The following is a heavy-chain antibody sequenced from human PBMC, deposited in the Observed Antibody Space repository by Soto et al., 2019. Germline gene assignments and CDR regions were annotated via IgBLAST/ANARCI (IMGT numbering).Heavy chain of an antibody. CDR2: ISGSGNII. D-gene: IGHD3-10*01. CDR1: GFTFSDYY. Sequence: QLVESGGGLVKPGGSLRLSCAASGFTFSDYYMSWIRQTPGKGLEWVSYISGSGNIIYYVDSVKGRFTISRDNAKNSLYLQMNILRAEDTAVYYCARGVTFHGSGSPIDYWGQGTLVTVSS. CDR3: ARGVTFHGSGSPIDY. V-gene: IGHV3-11*01. J-gene: IGHJ4*02.